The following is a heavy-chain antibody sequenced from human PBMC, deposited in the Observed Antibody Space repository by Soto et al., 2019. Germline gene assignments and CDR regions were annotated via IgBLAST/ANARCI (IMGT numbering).Heavy chain of an antibody. CDR3: ARRSTYYYDSSGYYDWFDP. J-gene: IGHJ5*02. V-gene: IGHV1-18*01. Sequence: ASVKVSCKASGYTFTSYGISWVRQAPGQGLEWMGWISAYNGNTNYAQKLQGRVTMTTDTSTSTAYMELRSLRSDDTAVYYCARRSTYYYDSSGYYDWFDPRGQGTLVTVSS. CDR1: GYTFTSYG. D-gene: IGHD3-22*01. CDR2: ISAYNGNT.